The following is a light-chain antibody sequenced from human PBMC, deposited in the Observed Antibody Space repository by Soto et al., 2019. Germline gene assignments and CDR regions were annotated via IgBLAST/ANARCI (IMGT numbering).Light chain of an antibody. V-gene: IGKV3-15*01. J-gene: IGKJ4*01. CDR1: QGTNNN. CDR2: GAS. CDR3: QQYNHWLRAT. Sequence: EIVMTQSPATLSLSPGERVTLSCRASQGTNNNLAWYQQKPGQAPRLFMFGASSRATGIPARFSGSGSGTEFNLTINSLQFEDFGVHSYQQYNHWLRATFGGGTKVETK.